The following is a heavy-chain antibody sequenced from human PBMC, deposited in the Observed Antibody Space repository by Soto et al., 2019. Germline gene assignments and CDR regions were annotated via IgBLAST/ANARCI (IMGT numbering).Heavy chain of an antibody. V-gene: IGHV4-31*03. Sequence: SLTLSCPVSGGSLSTSAYYWSWIRQHPGKGLEWIGYIYYSGSTFYNPSLMSRVTISVDTSKYQFSPKMTYVTPADTAVYYCERHISAMGRRGYFDQWGPGTLVTVSS. D-gene: IGHD5-18*01. CDR1: GGSLSTSAYY. CDR2: IYYSGST. CDR3: ERHISAMGRRGYFDQ. J-gene: IGHJ4*02.